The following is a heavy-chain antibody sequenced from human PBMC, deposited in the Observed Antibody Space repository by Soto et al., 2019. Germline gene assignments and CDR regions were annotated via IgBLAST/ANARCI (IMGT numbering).Heavy chain of an antibody. CDR2: ISCSGGST. Sequence: PVGSLSLSWSSSGFTFSSYAMSWVRQAPGKGLEWVSGISCSGGSTYYADSVKGRFTISRDNAKNTLYLQMNSLRAEDTAVYYCARGVYYDILTGYHAGAFDIWGQGTMVNVS. CDR3: ARGVYYDILTGYHAGAFDI. V-gene: IGHV3-23*01. J-gene: IGHJ3*02. CDR1: GFTFSSYA. D-gene: IGHD3-9*01.